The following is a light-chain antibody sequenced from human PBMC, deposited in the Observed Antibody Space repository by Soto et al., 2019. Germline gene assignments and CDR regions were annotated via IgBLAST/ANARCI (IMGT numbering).Light chain of an antibody. CDR3: SSDAGNYNYV. CDR1: SSDVGAYDH. Sequence: QSALTQPPSASGSPGQSVTIPCTGTSSDVGAYDHVSWYQQHPGKAPKLIIYEVTKRPAGVPDRFSGSKSGNTASLTVSGLQAEDEADYYCSSDAGNYNYVFGTGTKLTVX. V-gene: IGLV2-8*01. J-gene: IGLJ1*01. CDR2: EVT.